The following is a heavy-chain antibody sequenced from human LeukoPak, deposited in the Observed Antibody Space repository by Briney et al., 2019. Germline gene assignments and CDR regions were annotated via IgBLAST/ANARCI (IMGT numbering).Heavy chain of an antibody. CDR2: ITPSNGDT. D-gene: IGHD5-12*01. CDR1: GYTFSTYA. V-gene: IGHV1-18*01. J-gene: IGHJ4*02. CDR3: ARHSAYSQYYFHS. Sequence: GASVKLSCQASGYTFSTYAITWGREAPGQGLEWLGWITPSNGDTNYEQNLRGRITMTTATPTSTAYMELRSLRSDDTAVYYCARHSAYSQYYFHSWGQGTLVSVSS.